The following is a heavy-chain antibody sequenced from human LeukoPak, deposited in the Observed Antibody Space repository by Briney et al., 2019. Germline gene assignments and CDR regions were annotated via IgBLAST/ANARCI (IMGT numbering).Heavy chain of an antibody. CDR3: ATYNVDYYDTSDGMDV. CDR2: INPNSGGT. D-gene: IGHD3-22*01. J-gene: IGHJ6*02. CDR1: GYTFTDYY. V-gene: IGHV1-2*02. Sequence: ASVKVSCKASGYTFTDYYMQWVRQAPGQGLEWMGWINPNSGGTNYAQKFQGRVTMTRDTSTSTANMELSRLRSDDTAVYYCATYNVDYYDTSDGMDVWGQGTTVTVSS.